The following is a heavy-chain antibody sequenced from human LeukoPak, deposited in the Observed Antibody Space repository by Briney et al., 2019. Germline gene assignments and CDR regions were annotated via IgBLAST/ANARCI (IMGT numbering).Heavy chain of an antibody. Sequence: GGSLRLSCAASGFTFSYYGMHWVRQAPGKGLEWVAFIRYDETKTYFGDSVKGRFSISRDNSKNTVYLQMNSLRAEDMALYYCAKDSSSSFQNFDYWGQGTLVTVSS. CDR1: GFTFSYYG. V-gene: IGHV3-30*02. D-gene: IGHD6-13*01. J-gene: IGHJ4*02. CDR3: AKDSSSSFQNFDY. CDR2: IRYDETKT.